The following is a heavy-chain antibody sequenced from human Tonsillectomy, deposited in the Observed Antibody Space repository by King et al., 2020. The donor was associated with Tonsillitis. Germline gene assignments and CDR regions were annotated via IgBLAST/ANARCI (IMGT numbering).Heavy chain of an antibody. Sequence: QLQESGPGLVKPSGTLSLTCAVSGGSITSNKWWSWVRQPPGKGLEWIGEIYHGGSTNYDPSLKSRVTISVDKSKNQFSLRLISVTAADTAVYYCARVKVDTSCYYYWGQGTLVTVSS. V-gene: IGHV4-4*02. CDR3: ARVKVDTSCYYY. CDR2: IYHGGST. J-gene: IGHJ4*02. D-gene: IGHD2-2*01. CDR1: GGSITSNKW.